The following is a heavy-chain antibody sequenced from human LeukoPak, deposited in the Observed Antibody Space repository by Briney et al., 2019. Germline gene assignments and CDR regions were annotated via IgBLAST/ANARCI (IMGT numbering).Heavy chain of an antibody. D-gene: IGHD3-9*01. Sequence: ASVKVSCKASGGTFSSYAISWVRQAPGQGLEWMGWISAYNGNTNYAQKLQGRVTMTTDTSTSTAYMELRSLRSDDTAVYYCARVAYDILTGYYSSVADYWGQGTLVTVSS. CDR3: ARVAYDILTGYYSSVADY. CDR2: ISAYNGNT. V-gene: IGHV1-18*01. CDR1: GGTFSSYA. J-gene: IGHJ4*02.